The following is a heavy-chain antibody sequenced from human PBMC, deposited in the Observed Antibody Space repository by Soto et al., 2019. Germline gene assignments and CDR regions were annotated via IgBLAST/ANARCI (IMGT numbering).Heavy chain of an antibody. Sequence: PGGSLRLSCAASGFTVSSNYMSWVRQAPGKGLEWVSVIYSGGSTYYADSVKGRFTISRDNSKNTLYLQMNSLRAEDTAVYYCNRDLSIAAAESYYYYYYGRDGWGQGTTVTVS. V-gene: IGHV3-53*01. J-gene: IGHJ6*02. CDR2: IYSGGST. D-gene: IGHD6-13*01. CDR1: GFTVSSNY. CDR3: NRDLSIAAAESYYYYYYGRDG.